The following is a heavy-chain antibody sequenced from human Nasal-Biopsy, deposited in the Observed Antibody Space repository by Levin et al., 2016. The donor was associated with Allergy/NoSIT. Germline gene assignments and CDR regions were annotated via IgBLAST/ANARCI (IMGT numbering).Heavy chain of an antibody. D-gene: IGHD1-26*01. CDR1: GFSFSDYS. V-gene: IGHV3-48*02. CDR3: ARIVGASHDY. J-gene: IGHJ4*02. Sequence: GESLKISCAGSGFSFSDYSTNWVRQAPGKGLEWVSYIVYSGTTTKYADSVKGRFTISRDIDKNSIYLQMNSLTDEDSAIYYCARIVGASHDYWSQGTLVTVSS. CDR2: IVYSGTTT.